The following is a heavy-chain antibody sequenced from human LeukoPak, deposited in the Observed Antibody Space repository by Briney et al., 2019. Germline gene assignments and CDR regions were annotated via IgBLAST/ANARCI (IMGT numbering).Heavy chain of an antibody. CDR3: ARLWNWTSYFDY. Sequence: PSQTLSLTCTVSGGSISSSSYYWGWIRQPPGKGLEWIGSIYYTGNTYYNPSLKSRVTISVDTSKNQFSLKLYSATAADTAVYYCARLWNWTSYFDYWGQGTLVTVSS. D-gene: IGHD1-1*01. CDR1: GGSISSSSYY. V-gene: IGHV4-39*01. CDR2: IYYTGNT. J-gene: IGHJ4*02.